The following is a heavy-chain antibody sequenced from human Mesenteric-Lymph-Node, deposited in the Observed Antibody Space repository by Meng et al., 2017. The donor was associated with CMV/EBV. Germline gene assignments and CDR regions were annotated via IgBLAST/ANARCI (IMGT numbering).Heavy chain of an antibody. J-gene: IGHJ2*01. CDR3: ARVGPSPGDIEVGPGARYWYFDL. CDR1: GFTFGEYA. CDR2: IRNKTYGGTT. V-gene: IGHV3-49*04. Sequence: GESLKISCTASGFTFGEYAMSWVRQAPGKGLEWVGFIRNKTYGGTTEDAASVKGRFIISRDDSKSIAYLQMNSLKTEDAAMYFCARVGPSPGDIEVGPGARYWYFDLWGRGTLVTVSS. D-gene: IGHD2-2*01.